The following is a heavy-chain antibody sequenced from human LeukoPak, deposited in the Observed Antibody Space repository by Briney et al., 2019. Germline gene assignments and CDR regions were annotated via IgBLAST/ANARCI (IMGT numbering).Heavy chain of an antibody. CDR2: INAGNGNT. CDR1: GYTFTSYA. V-gene: IGHV1-3*01. J-gene: IGHJ1*01. Sequence: ASVKVSCKASGYTFTSYAMHWVRQAPGQRLEWMGWINAGNGNTKYSQKFQGRVTITRDTSASTAYMELSSLRSEDTAVYYCARDSSDVRSLIAHWGQGTLVTVSS. D-gene: IGHD3-10*02. CDR3: ARDSSDVRSLIAH.